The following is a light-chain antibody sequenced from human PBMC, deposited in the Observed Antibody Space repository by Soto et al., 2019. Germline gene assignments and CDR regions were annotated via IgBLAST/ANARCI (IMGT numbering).Light chain of an antibody. CDR1: SSNIGAPFD. CDR2: GNS. J-gene: IGLJ1*01. CDR3: QSYDSLSGYV. V-gene: IGLV1-40*01. Sequence: QAVVTQPPSVSGAPGQRVTISCTGSSSNIGAPFDVHWYQQLPGTAPKLLTYGNSDRPSGVPDRFSGSKSGTSASLAITGLQAEDEADYYCQSYDSLSGYVFGTGTKLTVL.